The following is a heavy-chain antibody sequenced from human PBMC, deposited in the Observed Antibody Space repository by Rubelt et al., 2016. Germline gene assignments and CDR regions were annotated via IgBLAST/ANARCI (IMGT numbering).Heavy chain of an antibody. Sequence: EVQLVESGGGLVQPGGSLRLSCVASGFPFSTYDMHWVRQPTGRGLEWVALIGKRGDTHYADSAKGRFTITRDNAKNSLYLQMKNLRAGDTAIYYSTRDPSGWGMGVWGQGTTVAVSS. CDR2: IGKRGDT. D-gene: IGHD6-19*01. CDR1: GFPFSTYD. CDR3: TRDPSGWGMGV. V-gene: IGHV3-13*01. J-gene: IGHJ6*02.